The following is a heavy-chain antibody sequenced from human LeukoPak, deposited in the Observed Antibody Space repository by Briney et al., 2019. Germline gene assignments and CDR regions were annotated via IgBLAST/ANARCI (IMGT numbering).Heavy chain of an antibody. D-gene: IGHD3-3*01. CDR1: GGSFSGYY. V-gene: IGHV4-34*01. CDR2: INHSGST. CDR3: ARGRRYDFWSGYPTPYYFDY. Sequence: SETLSLTCAVYGGSFSGYYWSWIRQPPGKGLEWIGEINHSGSTNYNPSLKSRVTISVDTSKNQFSLKLSSVTAADTAVYYCARGRRYDFWSGYPTPYYFDYWGQGTLVTVSS. J-gene: IGHJ4*02.